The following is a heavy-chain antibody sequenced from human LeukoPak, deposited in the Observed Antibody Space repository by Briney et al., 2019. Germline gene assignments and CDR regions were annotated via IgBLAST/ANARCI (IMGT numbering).Heavy chain of an antibody. Sequence: ASVKVSCKASGYTFTGYYMHWVRQAPGQGLEWMGWINPNSGGTNYAQKFQGRVTMIRDTSISTAYMELSGLRSDDTAVYYCAREGGSMTTVSGWFDPWGQGTLVTVSS. CDR3: AREGGSMTTVSGWFDP. CDR2: INPNSGGT. V-gene: IGHV1-2*02. CDR1: GYTFTGYY. D-gene: IGHD4-11*01. J-gene: IGHJ5*02.